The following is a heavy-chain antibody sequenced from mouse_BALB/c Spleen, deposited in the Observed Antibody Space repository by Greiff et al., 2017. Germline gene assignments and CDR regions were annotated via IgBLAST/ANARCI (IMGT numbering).Heavy chain of an antibody. D-gene: IGHD3-3*01. V-gene: IGHV3-2*02. Sequence: EVKLVESGPGLVKPSQSLSLTCTVTGYSITSDYAWNWIRQFPGNKLEWMGYIHYSGSTNYNPSLKSRISITRDTSKNQFFLQLNSVTTEDTATYYCARPGTGYAMDYWGQGTSVTVSS. CDR1: GYSITSDYA. CDR2: IHYSGST. J-gene: IGHJ4*01. CDR3: ARPGTGYAMDY.